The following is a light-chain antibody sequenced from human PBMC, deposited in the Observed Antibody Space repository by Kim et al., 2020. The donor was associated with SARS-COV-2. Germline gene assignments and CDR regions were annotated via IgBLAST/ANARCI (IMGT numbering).Light chain of an antibody. CDR1: SSDVGGYNY. CDR3: SSYTSSSTNYV. Sequence: QSITISCTGTSSDVGGYNYVSWYQQHPGKVPKLMIYDVSNRPSGVSNRFSGSKSGNTASLTISGLQAEDEADYYCSSYTSSSTNYVFGTGTKVTVL. J-gene: IGLJ1*01. V-gene: IGLV2-14*03. CDR2: DVS.